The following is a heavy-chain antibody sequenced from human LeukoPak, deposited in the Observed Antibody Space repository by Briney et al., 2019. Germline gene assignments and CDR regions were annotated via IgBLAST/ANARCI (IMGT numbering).Heavy chain of an antibody. D-gene: IGHD3-9*01. CDR1: GGSISSGSYY. CDR3: ASLAHYDILTGYYYYMDV. CDR2: ICTSGST. V-gene: IGHV4-61*02. Sequence: SETLSLTCTVSGGSISSGSYYWSWIRQPAGKGLEWIGRICTSGSTNYNPSLKSRVTISVDTSKNQFSLKLSSVTAADTAVYYCASLAHYDILTGYYYYMDVWGKGTTVTVSS. J-gene: IGHJ6*03.